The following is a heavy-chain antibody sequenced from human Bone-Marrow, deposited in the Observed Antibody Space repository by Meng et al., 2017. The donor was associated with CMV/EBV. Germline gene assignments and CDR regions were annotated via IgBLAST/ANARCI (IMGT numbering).Heavy chain of an antibody. CDR3: ARADIVVVPAATYFQH. CDR1: GFTFSSYS. D-gene: IGHD2-2*01. Sequence: GESLKISCAASGFTFSSYSMNWVRQAPGKGLEWVSSISSSSSYIYYADSVKGRFTVSRDNARNALYLQMNSLRAEDAVIYYCARADIVVVPAATYFQHWGQGILVTASS. J-gene: IGHJ1*01. V-gene: IGHV3-21*01. CDR2: ISSSSSYI.